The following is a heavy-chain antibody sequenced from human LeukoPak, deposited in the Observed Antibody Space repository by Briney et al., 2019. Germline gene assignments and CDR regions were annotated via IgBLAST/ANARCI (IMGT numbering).Heavy chain of an antibody. V-gene: IGHV3-53*04. J-gene: IGHJ4*02. CDR1: GFTVSSNY. CDR3: ASVYYDFWSGYFDY. CDR2: IYSGGST. D-gene: IGHD3-3*01. Sequence: GGSLRLSCAASGFTVSSNYVSWVRQAPGKGLEWVSVIYSGGSTYYADSVKGRFTISRHNSKNTLYLQMNSLRAEDTAVYYCASVYYDFWSGYFDYWGQGTLVTVSS.